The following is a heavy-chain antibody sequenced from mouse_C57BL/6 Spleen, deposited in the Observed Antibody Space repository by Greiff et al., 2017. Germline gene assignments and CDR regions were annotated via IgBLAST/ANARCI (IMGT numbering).Heavy chain of an antibody. Sequence: QVQLKQSGAELVRPGASVKLSCKASGYTFTDYYINWVKQRPGQGLEWIARIYPGSGNTYYNEKFKGKATLTAEKSSSTAYMQLSSLTSEDSAVYFCARWNGNYYAMDYWGQGTSVTVSS. CDR1: GYTFTDYY. CDR2: IYPGSGNT. CDR3: ARWNGNYYAMDY. V-gene: IGHV1-76*01. D-gene: IGHD2-1*01. J-gene: IGHJ4*01.